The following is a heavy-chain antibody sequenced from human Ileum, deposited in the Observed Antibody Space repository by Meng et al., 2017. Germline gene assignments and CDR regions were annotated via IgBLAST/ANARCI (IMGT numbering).Heavy chain of an antibody. CDR3: ARDSRSGWIVAFDI. D-gene: IGHD5-12*01. J-gene: IGHJ3*02. Sequence: GESLKISCAASGFTFSDYCMIWVRQAPGKGLEWVSYISSSGSSTYYADSVKGRFTISRDNAKNSLYLQMNSLRVEDTAVYYCARDSRSGWIVAFDIWGQGTMVTVSS. V-gene: IGHV3-11*01. CDR1: GFTFSDYC. CDR2: ISSSGSST.